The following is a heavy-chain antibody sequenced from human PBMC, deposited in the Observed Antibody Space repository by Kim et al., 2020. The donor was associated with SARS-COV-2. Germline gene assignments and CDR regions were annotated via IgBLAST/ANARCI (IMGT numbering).Heavy chain of an antibody. Sequence: ADSVKGRFTISRDNSKNTLYLQMSSLRAEDTAVYYCVKGVRFLEWLLLDYWGQGTLVTVSS. V-gene: IGHV3-64D*06. CDR3: VKGVRFLEWLLLDY. D-gene: IGHD3-3*01. J-gene: IGHJ4*02.